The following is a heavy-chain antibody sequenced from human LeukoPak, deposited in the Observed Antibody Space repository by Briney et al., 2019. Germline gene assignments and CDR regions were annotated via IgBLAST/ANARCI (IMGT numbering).Heavy chain of an antibody. CDR1: GGPFSNYY. D-gene: IGHD1-1*01. CDR2: INHSGST. V-gene: IGHV4-34*01. Sequence: SETLSLTCVVYGGPFSNYYWSWIRQPPGKGLEWIGEINHSGSTNYNTSLKSRVTISVDTSKNQFSLNVTSVTAADTAVYYCAGYWTGFDYWGQGTLVTVSS. J-gene: IGHJ4*02. CDR3: AGYWTGFDY.